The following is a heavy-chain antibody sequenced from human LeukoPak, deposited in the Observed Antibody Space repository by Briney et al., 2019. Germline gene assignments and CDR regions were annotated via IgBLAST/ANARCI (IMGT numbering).Heavy chain of an antibody. CDR1: GGTFSSYA. Sequence: SVKVSCKASGGTFSSYAISWVRQAPGQGLEWMGGIIPIFGTTNYAQKFQDRVTITADKSTSTAYMELSSLRSEDTAVYYCARVVGLTGYSSSWYSGYYYYMDVWGKGSTVTVSS. V-gene: IGHV1-69*06. CDR3: ARVVGLTGYSSSWYSGYYYYMDV. CDR2: IIPIFGTT. D-gene: IGHD6-13*01. J-gene: IGHJ6*03.